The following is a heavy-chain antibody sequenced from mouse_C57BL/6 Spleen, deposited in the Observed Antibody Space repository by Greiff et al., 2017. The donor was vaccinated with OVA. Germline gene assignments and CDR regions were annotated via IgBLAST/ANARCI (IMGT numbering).Heavy chain of an antibody. Sequence: QVQLKESGAELVRPGASVTLSCKASGYTFTDYEMHWVKQTPVHGLEWIGAIDPETGGTAYNQKFKGKAILTADKSSSTAYMELRSLTSEDSAVYYCTRWDGNSDWYFDVWGTGTTVTVSS. CDR1: GYTFTDYE. J-gene: IGHJ1*03. CDR3: TRWDGNSDWYFDV. V-gene: IGHV1-15*01. CDR2: IDPETGGT. D-gene: IGHD2-1*01.